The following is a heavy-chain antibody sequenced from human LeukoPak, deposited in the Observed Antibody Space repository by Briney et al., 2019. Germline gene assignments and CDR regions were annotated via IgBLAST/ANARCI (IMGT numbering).Heavy chain of an antibody. CDR3: ARAPYTGGY. J-gene: IGHJ4*02. Sequence: PGGSLRLSCAASGFTFSSYWMHWVRQAPAKGLVCVSRINSDGSSTSYADSVKGRFTISRHNAKNTLYLQMNSLRAEDTAVYYCARAPYTGGYWGQGTLVTVSS. CDR2: INSDGSST. CDR1: GFTFSSYW. V-gene: IGHV3-74*01. D-gene: IGHD7-27*01.